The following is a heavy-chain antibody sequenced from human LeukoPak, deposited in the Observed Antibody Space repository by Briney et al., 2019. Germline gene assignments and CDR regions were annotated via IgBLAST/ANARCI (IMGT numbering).Heavy chain of an antibody. J-gene: IGHJ6*04. Sequence: SGGSLRLSCEASGFTFSTYNMNWVRQAPGKGLEWVSYISSSGSTIYYADSVKGRFTISRDNAKNSLYLQMNSLRAEDTAVYYCAELGITMIGGVWGKGTTVTISS. CDR2: ISSSGSTI. CDR1: GFTFSTYN. CDR3: AELGITMIGGV. D-gene: IGHD3-10*02. V-gene: IGHV3-48*04.